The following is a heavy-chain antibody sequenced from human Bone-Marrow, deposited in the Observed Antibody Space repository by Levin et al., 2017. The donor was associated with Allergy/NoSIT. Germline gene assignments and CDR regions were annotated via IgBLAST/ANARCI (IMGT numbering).Heavy chain of an antibody. CDR3: ARGIIGDVRVAHKEAFDI. V-gene: IGHV3-21*01. CDR2: ISISGSDM. CDR1: GFTFSIYS. D-gene: IGHD2-8*02. J-gene: IGHJ3*02. Sequence: GESLKISCTVSGFTFSIYSINWVRQAPGKGLEWVSSISISGSDMYYVDSVKGRFTISRDNAKNSLTLQMNSLRAEDTAVYYCARGIIGDVRVAHKEAFDIWGQGTMVSVSS.